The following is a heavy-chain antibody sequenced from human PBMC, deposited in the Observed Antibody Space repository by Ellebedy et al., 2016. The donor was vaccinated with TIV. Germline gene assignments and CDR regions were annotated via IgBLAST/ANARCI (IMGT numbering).Heavy chain of an antibody. CDR3: AKAEGLGSGYYDTFDI. V-gene: IGHV3-9*01. D-gene: IGHD3-22*01. CDR2: ISWKSGSI. J-gene: IGHJ3*02. CDR1: GFIFDDYA. Sequence: GGSLRLSCAASGFIFDDYAMHWVRQAPGKGLEWVSGISWKSGSIGYADSVKGRFTISRDNAKNSLYLQMNSLRAEDTALYYCAKAEGLGSGYYDTFDIWGQGTMVTVSS.